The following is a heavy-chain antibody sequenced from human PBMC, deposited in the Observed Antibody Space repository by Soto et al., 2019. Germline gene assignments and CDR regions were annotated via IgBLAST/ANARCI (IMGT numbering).Heavy chain of an antibody. D-gene: IGHD6-13*01. Sequence: LRLSCVASEFTFSGYEMNWVRQAPGKGLEWVSYISSSGITIYYTDSVKGRFTISRDNGKKSLYLQMNSLRAKDTAVYYCVRFGGAAAGPGDYWGQGTLVTVSS. V-gene: IGHV3-48*03. J-gene: IGHJ4*02. CDR2: ISSSGITI. CDR3: VRFGGAAAGPGDY. CDR1: EFTFSGYE.